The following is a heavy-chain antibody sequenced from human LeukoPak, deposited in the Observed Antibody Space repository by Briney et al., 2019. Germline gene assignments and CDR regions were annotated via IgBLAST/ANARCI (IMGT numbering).Heavy chain of an antibody. D-gene: IGHD3-3*01. CDR2: IYPGDSDT. V-gene: IGHV5-51*01. Sequence: GESLKISCKGSGYSFTSYWIGWVRQMPGKGLEWMGIIYPGDSDTRYSPSFQGQVTISADKSISTAYLQWSSLKASDTAMYYCARLGDHDFPWRGVGDYWGQGTLVTVSS. CDR1: GYSFTSYW. J-gene: IGHJ4*02. CDR3: ARLGDHDFPWRGVGDY.